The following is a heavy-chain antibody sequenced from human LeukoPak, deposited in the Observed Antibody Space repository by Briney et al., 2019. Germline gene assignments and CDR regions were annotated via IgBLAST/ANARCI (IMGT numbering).Heavy chain of an antibody. CDR1: GYTFTGYY. CDR3: ARVPPGGLAAFDY. V-gene: IGHV1-2*06. Sequence: ASVKVSCKASGYTFTGYYMHWVRQAPGQGLEWMGRINPNSGGTNYAQKFQGRVTMTRDTSISTAYMELSRLRSEDTAVYYCARVPPGGLAAFDYWGQGTLVTVSS. D-gene: IGHD3-10*01. CDR2: INPNSGGT. J-gene: IGHJ4*02.